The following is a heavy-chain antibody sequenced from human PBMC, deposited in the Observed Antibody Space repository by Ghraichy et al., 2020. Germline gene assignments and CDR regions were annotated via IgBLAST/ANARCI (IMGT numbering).Heavy chain of an antibody. D-gene: IGHD3-3*01. J-gene: IGHJ3*02. CDR1: GFTFSSYA. Sequence: GALRLSCAASGFTFSSYAMSWVRQAPGKGLEWVSAISGSGGSTYYADSVKGRFTISRDNSKNTLYLQMNSLRAEDTAVYYCAKDFKTYYDFWSGYSQGAFDIWGQGTMVTVSS. V-gene: IGHV3-23*01. CDR3: AKDFKTYYDFWSGYSQGAFDI. CDR2: ISGSGGST.